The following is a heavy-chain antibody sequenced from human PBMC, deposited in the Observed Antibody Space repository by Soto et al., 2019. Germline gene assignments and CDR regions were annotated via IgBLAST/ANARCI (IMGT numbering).Heavy chain of an antibody. Sequence: ASVKVSCKASGYTFTSYAMHWVRQAPGQRLEWMGWINAGNGNTKYSQKFQGRVTITRDTSASTAYMELSSLRSEDTAVYYCARGSLAARGPGHLGYYYYGMDVWGQGTTVTVSS. CDR2: INAGNGNT. CDR3: ARGSLAARGPGHLGYYYYGMDV. J-gene: IGHJ6*02. CDR1: GYTFTSYA. V-gene: IGHV1-3*01. D-gene: IGHD6-6*01.